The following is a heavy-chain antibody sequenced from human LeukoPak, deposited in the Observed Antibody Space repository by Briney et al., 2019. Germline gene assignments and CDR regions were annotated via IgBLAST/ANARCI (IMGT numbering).Heavy chain of an antibody. CDR3: ARHSEYYSGSGSASGYFDY. J-gene: IGHJ4*02. CDR1: GGSFSGYY. CDR2: IYYSGTT. Sequence: SETLSLTCAVYGGSFSGYYWGWIRQPPGKGLERIGTIYYSGTTYYNPSLKSRVTMSIDTSKNQFSLKLSSVTAADTAVYYCARHSEYYSGSGSASGYFDYWGQGTLVTVSS. D-gene: IGHD3-10*01. V-gene: IGHV4-39*01.